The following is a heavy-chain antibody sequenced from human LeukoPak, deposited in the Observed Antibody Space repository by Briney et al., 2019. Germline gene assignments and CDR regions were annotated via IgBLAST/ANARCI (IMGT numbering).Heavy chain of an antibody. D-gene: IGHD1-26*01. Sequence: ASVKVSCKASGYTFTSCGISWVRQAPGQGLEWMGWISAYNGITNYAQKLQGRVTMTTDTSTSTAYMELRSLRSDDTAVYYCARTGSLTHLNWFDPWGQGTLVTVSS. CDR3: ARTGSLTHLNWFDP. CDR1: GYTFTSCG. V-gene: IGHV1-18*01. CDR2: ISAYNGIT. J-gene: IGHJ5*02.